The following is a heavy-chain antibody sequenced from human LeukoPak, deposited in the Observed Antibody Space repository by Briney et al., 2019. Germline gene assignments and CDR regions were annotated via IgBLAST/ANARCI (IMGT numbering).Heavy chain of an antibody. J-gene: IGHJ6*02. CDR1: GYTFSGYH. V-gene: IGHV1-2*06. Sequence: ASVKVSCKASGYTFSGYHIHWVRQAPGQGLEWMGRINPNSGGTNYAQNFQGRVTFTRDTSISTAYMELSRLRSEDTAVYYCARGAVGATTPVYYYYYGMDVWGQGTTVTVSS. CDR2: INPNSGGT. D-gene: IGHD1-26*01. CDR3: ARGAVGATTPVYYYYYGMDV.